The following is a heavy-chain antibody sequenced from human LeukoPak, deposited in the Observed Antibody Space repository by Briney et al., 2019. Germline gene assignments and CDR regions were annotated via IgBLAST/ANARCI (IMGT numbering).Heavy chain of an antibody. CDR2: INWNGGST. Sequence: GGSLRLSCAASGFTFDDYGMSWVRQAPGKGLEWVSGINWNGGSTGYADSVKGRFTISRDNAKNSLYLQMNGLRAEDTALYYCASCSSTSCYVFDYWGQGTLVTVSS. D-gene: IGHD2-2*01. V-gene: IGHV3-20*04. J-gene: IGHJ4*02. CDR3: ASCSSTSCYVFDY. CDR1: GFTFDDYG.